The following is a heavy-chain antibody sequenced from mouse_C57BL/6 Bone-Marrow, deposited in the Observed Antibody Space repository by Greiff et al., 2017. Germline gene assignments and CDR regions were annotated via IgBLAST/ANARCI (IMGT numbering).Heavy chain of an antibody. Sequence: QVQLQQPGAELVKPGASVKVSCKASGYTFTSYWMHWVKQRPGQGLEWIGRINPSDSDTNYNQKFKGKATLTVDKSSSTAYMQLSSLTSEDAAVYYCAIAPSLLYFDYWGQGTTRTVSS. J-gene: IGHJ2*01. D-gene: IGHD2-10*01. CDR2: INPSDSDT. V-gene: IGHV1-74*01. CDR1: GYTFTSYW. CDR3: AIAPSLLYFDY.